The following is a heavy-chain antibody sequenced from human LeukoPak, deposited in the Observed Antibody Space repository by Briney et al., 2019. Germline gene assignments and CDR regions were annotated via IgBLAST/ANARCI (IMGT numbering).Heavy chain of an antibody. J-gene: IGHJ4*02. CDR1: GGSISSYY. V-gene: IGHV4-59*01. Sequence: SETLSLTCTVSGGSISSYYWSWLRQPPGKGLEWIGYIYYSGSTNYNPSLKSRVTISVDTSKNQFSLKLSSVTAADTAVYYCARGDPPGYWGQGTLVTVSS. CDR2: IYYSGST. CDR3: ARGDPPGY.